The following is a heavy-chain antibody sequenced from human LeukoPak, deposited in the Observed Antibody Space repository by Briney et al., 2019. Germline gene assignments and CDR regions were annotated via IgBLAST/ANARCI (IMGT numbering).Heavy chain of an antibody. CDR3: AAPRTGYPSPGSI. D-gene: IGHD6-13*01. CDR1: EFTVSNNY. Sequence: AGGSLRLSCAASEFTVSNNYMSWVRQAPGKGLEWVSVIYSGGSTNYAESVKGRFTISRDNSKNTLYLQMNSLRAEDTAVYYCAAPRTGYPSPGSIWGQGTMVTVSS. CDR2: IYSGGST. J-gene: IGHJ3*02. V-gene: IGHV3-53*01.